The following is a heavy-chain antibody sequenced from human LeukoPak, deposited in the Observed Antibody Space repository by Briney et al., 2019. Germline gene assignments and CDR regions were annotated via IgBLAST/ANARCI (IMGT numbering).Heavy chain of an antibody. CDR2: ISDGGAT. CDR1: GGSISTYY. CDR3: ARHGGTLDYFDY. V-gene: IGHV4-59*08. J-gene: IGHJ4*02. D-gene: IGHD1-26*01. Sequence: PSETLSLTCNVSGGSISTYYWSWIRQPPGKGLEWIGYISDGGATSYNPSLKGRVTISVDSPKNRFSPRLTSLTAVDTALYYCARHGGTLDYFDYWGPGSLVTVSS.